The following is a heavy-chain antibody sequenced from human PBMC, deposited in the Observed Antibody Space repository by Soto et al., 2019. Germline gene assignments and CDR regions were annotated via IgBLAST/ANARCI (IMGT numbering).Heavy chain of an antibody. CDR3: ASETYYYDSSGYYLYYFDY. D-gene: IGHD3-22*01. V-gene: IGHV3-30*03. CDR2: ISYDGSNK. CDR1: GFTFSSYG. Sequence: QVQLVESGGGVVQPGRSLRLSCAASGFTFSSYGMHWVRQAPGKWLEWVAGISYDGSNKYYADSVKGRFTISRDNSKNTLYLQMNSLRAEDQAVYYCASETYYYDSSGYYLYYFDYWGQGTLVTVSS. J-gene: IGHJ4*02.